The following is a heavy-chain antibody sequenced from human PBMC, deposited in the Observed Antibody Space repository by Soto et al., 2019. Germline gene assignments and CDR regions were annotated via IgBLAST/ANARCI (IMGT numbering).Heavy chain of an antibody. D-gene: IGHD4-17*01. CDR3: ARESTRTTAPDY. Sequence: ASVKVSCKASGYTFTSYSMHWVRQAPGQRLEWMGWFNAGSGNTKYSQKFQGRVTITRDTSATTAYMELSSLRYEDAAVYYCARESTRTTAPDYWGQGTLVTVSS. CDR1: GYTFTSYS. CDR2: FNAGSGNT. J-gene: IGHJ4*02. V-gene: IGHV1-3*01.